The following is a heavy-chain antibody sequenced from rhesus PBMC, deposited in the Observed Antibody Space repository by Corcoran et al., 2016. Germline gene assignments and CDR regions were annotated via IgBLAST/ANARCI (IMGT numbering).Heavy chain of an antibody. CDR2: NYGCMGNT. CDR1: GYSIRSGSG. CDR3: ARGARGSWSVGEYRDF. V-gene: IGHV4-127*01. D-gene: IGHD6-13*01. Sequence: QVQLQESGPGLVKPSETLSLTCAVSGYSIRSGSGWGWIRPPPGKGLGGIGQNYGCMGNTANHPTPKVRVHVSKDTSKNRVSLKGGSVTAADTAVYYWARGARGSWSVGEYRDFWGQGALVTVSS. J-gene: IGHJ1*01.